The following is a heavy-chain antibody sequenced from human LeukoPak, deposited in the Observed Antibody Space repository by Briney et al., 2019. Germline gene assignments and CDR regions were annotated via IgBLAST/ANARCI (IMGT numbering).Heavy chain of an antibody. Sequence: GGSLRLSCAASGFTFSSYAMSWVRQAPGKGLEWVSAISGSGGSTYYADSVKGRFTISRDNSKNTLYLQMNSLRAEDTAVYYRAKDRSGHYYFDYWGQGTLVTVSS. J-gene: IGHJ4*02. CDR2: ISGSGGST. D-gene: IGHD3-3*01. CDR1: GFTFSSYA. CDR3: AKDRSGHYYFDY. V-gene: IGHV3-23*01.